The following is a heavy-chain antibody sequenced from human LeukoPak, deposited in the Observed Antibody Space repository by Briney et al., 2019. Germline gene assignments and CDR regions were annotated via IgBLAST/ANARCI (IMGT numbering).Heavy chain of an antibody. CDR3: ARSYYYDYRQIDY. CDR2: IYYSGST. Sequence: SETLSLTCTVSGDSISTSSYYWGWIRQPPGKGLEWLGSIYYSGSTYYNPSLKSRVTISVDTSKNQFSLNRYSVTAADTAVFYCARSYYYDYRQIDYWGQGTLVTVSS. D-gene: IGHD3-22*01. J-gene: IGHJ4*02. V-gene: IGHV4-39*01. CDR1: GDSISTSSYY.